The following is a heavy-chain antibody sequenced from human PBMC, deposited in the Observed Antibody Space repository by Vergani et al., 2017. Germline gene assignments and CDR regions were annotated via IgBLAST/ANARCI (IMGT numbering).Heavy chain of an antibody. J-gene: IGHJ3*02. V-gene: IGHV4-39*01. CDR2: IYYSGST. CDR3: ARPKGYQLLHVAFYI. Sequence: QLQLQESGPGLVKPSETLSLTCTVSGGSISSSSYYWGWIRQPPGKGLEWIGSIYYSGSTYYNPSLKSRVTISVDTSKNQFSLKLRSVTAADPAVYYCARPKGYQLLHVAFYIWGQGTMVTVSS. D-gene: IGHD2-2*01. CDR1: GGSISSSSYY.